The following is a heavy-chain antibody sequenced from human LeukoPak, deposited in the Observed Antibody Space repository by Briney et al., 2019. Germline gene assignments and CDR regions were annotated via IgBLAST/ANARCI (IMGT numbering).Heavy chain of an antibody. V-gene: IGHV3-21*01. D-gene: IGHD4-11*01. J-gene: IGHJ4*02. CDR3: ARDLDVQIPTPTVTTMPLDY. CDR1: GFTFSSYS. CDR2: ISSSSSYI. Sequence: PGGSLRLSCAASGFTFSSYSMNWVRQAPGKGLEWVSSISSSSSYIYYADSVKGRFTISRDNAKNSLYLQMNSLRAEDTAVYYCARDLDVQIPTPTVTTMPLDYWGQGTLVTVSS.